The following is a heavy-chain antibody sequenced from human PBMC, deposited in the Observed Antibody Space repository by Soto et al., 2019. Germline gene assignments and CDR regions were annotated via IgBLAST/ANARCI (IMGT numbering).Heavy chain of an antibody. CDR2: ISGSGGST. J-gene: IGHJ4*02. Sequence: EVQLLESGGGLVQPGGSLRLSCAASGFTFSSYAMSWVRQAPGQGLEWVSAISGSGGSTYYADSVKGRFTISRDNSKNTLYLQMNSLRAEDTAVYYCAKSGGGYSGYDYYFDYWGQGTLVTVSS. D-gene: IGHD5-12*01. CDR3: AKSGGGYSGYDYYFDY. V-gene: IGHV3-23*01. CDR1: GFTFSSYA.